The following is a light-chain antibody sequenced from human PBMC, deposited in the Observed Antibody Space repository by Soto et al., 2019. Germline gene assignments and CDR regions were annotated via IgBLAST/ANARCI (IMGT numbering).Light chain of an antibody. V-gene: IGLV2-23*02. Sequence: QSVLTQPASVSGSPGQSFTISCTGTSSDVGSYNLVSWYQHHPGKAPKLLISEVSKRPSGVSNRFSGSKSGNTASPTISGLQAEDDADYYCCSYAGRFYVFGPGTKVTVL. CDR2: EVS. CDR3: CSYAGRFYV. CDR1: SSDVGSYNL. J-gene: IGLJ1*01.